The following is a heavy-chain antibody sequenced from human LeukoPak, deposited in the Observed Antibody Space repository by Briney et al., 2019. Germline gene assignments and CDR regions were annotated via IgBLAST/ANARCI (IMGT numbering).Heavy chain of an antibody. Sequence: SSETLSLTCTVSGDSISNYYWNWIRQPPGKGLEWIGYIYDSGSTNYNPSLKNRVTISLDTSKNQFSLKLSSVTAADTAVYYCAREVHDILTGRTPFFDYWGQGTLVTVSS. CDR1: GDSISNYY. J-gene: IGHJ4*02. CDR3: AREVHDILTGRTPFFDY. D-gene: IGHD3-9*01. CDR2: IYDSGST. V-gene: IGHV4-59*01.